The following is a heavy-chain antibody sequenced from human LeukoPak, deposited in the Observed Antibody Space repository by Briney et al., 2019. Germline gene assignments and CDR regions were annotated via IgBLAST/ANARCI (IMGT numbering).Heavy chain of an antibody. CDR3: AKEVGHNGRFDY. V-gene: IGHV1-2*02. CDR2: IDPNSAGT. D-gene: IGHD1-1*01. CDR1: GYTFTDYF. Sequence: ASVKVSCTASGYTFTDYFMHWVRQTPGQGLEWMGWIDPNSAGTLYSQKFQGRVSMTRDMSINTRYVELSSLRSDDTAVYYCAKEVGHNGRFDYWGQGTLVTVSP. J-gene: IGHJ4*02.